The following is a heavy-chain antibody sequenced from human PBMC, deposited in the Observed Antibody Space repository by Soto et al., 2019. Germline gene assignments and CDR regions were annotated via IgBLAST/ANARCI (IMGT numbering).Heavy chain of an antibody. D-gene: IGHD3-9*01. J-gene: IGHJ6*02. CDR3: ARDLGATYYYILTGDYGMDV. CDR1: GYTFTSDG. CDR2: ISAYNGNT. V-gene: IGHV1-18*04. Sequence: ASVKVSCKASGYTFTSDGISGVRQAPGQGLEWRGWISAYNGNTNYAQKLQGRVAMTTDTSTSTAYMELRSLRSDDTAVYYCARDLGATYYYILTGDYGMDVWGQGTTVTVSS.